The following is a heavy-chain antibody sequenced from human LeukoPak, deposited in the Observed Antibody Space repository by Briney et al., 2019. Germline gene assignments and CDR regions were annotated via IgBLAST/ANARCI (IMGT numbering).Heavy chain of an antibody. CDR2: ISYDGSNK. D-gene: IGHD3-9*01. CDR1: GFTSSSYA. CDR3: ARGSGILTGYSDY. V-gene: IGHV3-30-3*01. Sequence: GGSLRLSCAASGFTSSSYAMHWVRQAPGKGLEWVAVISYDGSNKYYADSVKGRFTISRDNSKNTLYLQMNSLRAEDTAVYYCARGSGILTGYSDYGAQGTLVTVSS. J-gene: IGHJ4*02.